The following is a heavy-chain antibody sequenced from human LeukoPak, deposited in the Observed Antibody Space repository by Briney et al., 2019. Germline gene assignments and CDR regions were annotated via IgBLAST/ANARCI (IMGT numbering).Heavy chain of an antibody. J-gene: IGHJ4*02. CDR2: ISGSGGST. Sequence: PGGSLRLSCAASGFTFNKYAMSWVRQAPGKGLEWVSAISGSGGSTYYADSVKGRFTISRDNSKNTLYLQMNSLRAEDTAVYYCAKSRQLVRISIDYWGQGTLVTVSS. CDR3: AKSRQLVRISIDY. D-gene: IGHD6-6*01. V-gene: IGHV3-23*01. CDR1: GFTFNKYA.